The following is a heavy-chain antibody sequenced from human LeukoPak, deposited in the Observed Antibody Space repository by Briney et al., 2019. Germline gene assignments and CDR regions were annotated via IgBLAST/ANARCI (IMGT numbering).Heavy chain of an antibody. Sequence: GGSLRLSCAASGFTFSSYAMSWDRQAPGKGVEGVSAISGSGGSTYYADSVKGRFTISRDNAKNTVYLQMNSLRAEDTAVYYCAKAAYYDILTGYLDSWGQGTLVTVSS. J-gene: IGHJ5*01. CDR2: ISGSGGST. V-gene: IGHV3-23*01. CDR3: AKAAYYDILTGYLDS. D-gene: IGHD3-9*01. CDR1: GFTFSSYA.